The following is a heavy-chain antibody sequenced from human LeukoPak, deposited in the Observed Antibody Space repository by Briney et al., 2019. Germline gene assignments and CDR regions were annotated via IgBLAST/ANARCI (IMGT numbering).Heavy chain of an antibody. J-gene: IGHJ4*02. CDR1: GFTFNNAW. CDR3: STMENYYDDSHFDY. V-gene: IGHV3-15*01. Sequence: GGSLRLSCAASGFTFNNAWMTWVRQAPGKGLEWVGLIKNTVHGGTSGSAGSVKGRFIISRDDSKNILYLQMNNLKTEDTGVYYCSTMENYYDDSHFDYWGQGTLVTVSS. CDR2: IKNTVHGGTS. D-gene: IGHD3-22*01.